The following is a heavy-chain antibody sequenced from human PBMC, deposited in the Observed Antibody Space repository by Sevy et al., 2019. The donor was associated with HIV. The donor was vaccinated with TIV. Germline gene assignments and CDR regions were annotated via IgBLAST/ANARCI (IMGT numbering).Heavy chain of an antibody. J-gene: IGHJ4*02. Sequence: GGSLRLSCTTSGFSFSDYYMSWIRQAPGKGLEWISYISTSSGFTDYEDSVKGRFTISRDNAKNSLYLQMNSLRAEDTAVYFCARVRYNYGQKYFDYWGQGTLVTVSS. CDR1: GFSFSDYY. CDR3: ARVRYNYGQKYFDY. CDR2: ISTSSGFT. D-gene: IGHD5-18*01. V-gene: IGHV3-11*06.